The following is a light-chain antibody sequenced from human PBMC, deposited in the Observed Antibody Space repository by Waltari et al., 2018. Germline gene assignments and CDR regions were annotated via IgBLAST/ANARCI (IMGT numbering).Light chain of an antibody. CDR2: GAS. J-gene: IGKJ2*02. Sequence: EIVMTQSPATLSVSPGERATLSCRASQSISSDLAWYQQKPGQAPRRLIYGASTRATGIPARFSGSGSGTEFTLTINSMQSEDVAIYYCQQYTNWPPCAFGQGTKLQIK. V-gene: IGKV3-15*01. CDR1: QSISSD. CDR3: QQYTNWPPCA.